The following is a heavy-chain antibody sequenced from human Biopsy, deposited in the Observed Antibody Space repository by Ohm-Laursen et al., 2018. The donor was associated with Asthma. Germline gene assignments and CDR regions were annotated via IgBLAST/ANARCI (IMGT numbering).Heavy chain of an antibody. Sequence: VASVKVSCKASGGTFSSYAISWVRQAPGQGLEWMGGIIPIFGTANYAQKFQGRVTITADESTSTAYMELSSLRSEDTAVYYCARSSHINWGGYLDYWGQGTLVTVSS. V-gene: IGHV1-69*13. D-gene: IGHD7-27*01. J-gene: IGHJ4*02. CDR2: IIPIFGTA. CDR1: GGTFSSYA. CDR3: ARSSHINWGGYLDY.